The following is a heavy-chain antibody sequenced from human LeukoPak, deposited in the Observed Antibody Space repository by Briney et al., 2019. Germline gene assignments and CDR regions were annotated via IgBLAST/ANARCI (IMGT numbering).Heavy chain of an antibody. CDR3: ARDRDYVFWSGLLGYYMDV. V-gene: IGHV1-18*01. CDR2: ISGKNGNT. CDR1: GYSFTTYG. J-gene: IGHJ6*03. Sequence: ASVKVSCQASGYSFTTYGITWVRQAPGQGLEWMGWISGKNGNTKYAQKFQGRVTMTTDTSTSTADLEVKSRTSDDTAVYYCARDRDYVFWSGLLGYYMDVWGKGTTVIVSS. D-gene: IGHD3-3*01.